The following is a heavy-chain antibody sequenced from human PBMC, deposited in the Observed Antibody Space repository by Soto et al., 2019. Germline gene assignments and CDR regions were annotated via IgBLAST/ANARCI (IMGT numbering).Heavy chain of an antibody. CDR3: ARQNRYCSSTSCYYFRSGWSYYFDY. CDR1: GGSISSSSYY. CDR2: IYYSGST. D-gene: IGHD2-2*01. Sequence: PSETLSLTCTVSGGSISSSSYYWGWIRQPPWKGLEWIGSIYYSGSTYYNPSLKSRVTISVDTSKNQFSLKLSSVTAADTAVYYCARQNRYCSSTSCYYFRSGWSYYFDYWGQGXLVTVSS. V-gene: IGHV4-39*01. J-gene: IGHJ4*02.